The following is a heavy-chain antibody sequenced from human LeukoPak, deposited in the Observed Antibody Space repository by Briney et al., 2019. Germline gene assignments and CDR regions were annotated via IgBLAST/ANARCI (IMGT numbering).Heavy chain of an antibody. CDR2: INHSGST. V-gene: IGHV4-34*01. J-gene: IGHJ3*02. D-gene: IGHD6-13*01. CDR1: GGSFSGYY. CDR3: ARSRPGYSSSWYRNAFDI. Sequence: PSETLSLTCAVYGGSFSGYYWSWIRQPPGKGLEWIGEINHSGSTNYNPSLKSRVTISVDTSKNQFSLKLSSVTAADTAVYYCARSRPGYSSSWYRNAFDIWGQGTMVTVSS.